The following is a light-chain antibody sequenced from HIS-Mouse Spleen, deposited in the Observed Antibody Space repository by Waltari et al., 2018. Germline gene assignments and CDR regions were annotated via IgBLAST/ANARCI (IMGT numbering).Light chain of an antibody. CDR1: NSDVGGYNY. CDR3: SSYTSSSTWV. CDR2: EVS. Sequence: QSALTQPASVSGSPGQSITISCTGTNSDVGGYNYVSWYQQHQGKAPKLMIYEVSNLPSGVSNSVSGSKSGNTASLTIYGLQAEDEADYYCSSYTSSSTWVFGGGTKLTVL. J-gene: IGLJ3*02. V-gene: IGLV2-14*01.